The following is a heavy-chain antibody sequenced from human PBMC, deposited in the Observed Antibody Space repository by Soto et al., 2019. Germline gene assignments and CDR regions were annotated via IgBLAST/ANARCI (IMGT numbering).Heavy chain of an antibody. V-gene: IGHV3-73*02. J-gene: IGHJ3*02. Sequence: EVQLVESGGGLVQPGGSLKLSCAASGFNFSGSAMHWVRQASGKGLEWVGRIRSKANSDAIAYAVSVKGRFTISRDDSNNTAYLEMNSLRTEDKAVYYCVRYCSGGSCPDAFDIWGQGTMVTVSS. D-gene: IGHD2-15*01. CDR2: IRSKANSDAI. CDR3: VRYCSGGSCPDAFDI. CDR1: GFNFSGSA.